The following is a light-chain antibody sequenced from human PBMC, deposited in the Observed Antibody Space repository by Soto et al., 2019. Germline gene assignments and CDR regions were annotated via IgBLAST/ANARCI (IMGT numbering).Light chain of an antibody. J-gene: IGKJ2*01. V-gene: IGKV3-11*01. CDR3: QQCDNWPRHT. CDR1: QSIRKY. Sequence: EIELTQSPATLSLSPGERATLSCTASQSIRKYLARYQQKPGQDPRLLIYDTTKRATAIPARFSGSASGTYFTLSSSSLDPDDFAVYSCQQCDNWPRHTVGQGTKLEIK. CDR2: DTT.